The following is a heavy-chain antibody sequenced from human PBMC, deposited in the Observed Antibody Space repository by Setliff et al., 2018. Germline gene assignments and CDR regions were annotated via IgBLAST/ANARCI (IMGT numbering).Heavy chain of an antibody. V-gene: IGHV4-39*01. Sequence: PSETLSLTCAVSGASIRNNYYWGWIRQSPGTGLEWIGSIFYNGMAYYNPSLKSRVTMSVDTSKNQFSLNLTSVTAADTAVYYCATTGTYRYFDYWGQGTLVTVSS. J-gene: IGHJ4*02. CDR2: IFYNGMA. CDR3: ATTGTYRYFDY. D-gene: IGHD1-1*01. CDR1: GASIRNNYY.